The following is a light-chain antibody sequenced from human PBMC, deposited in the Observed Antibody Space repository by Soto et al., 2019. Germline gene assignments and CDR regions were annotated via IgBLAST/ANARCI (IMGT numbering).Light chain of an antibody. CDR1: RGVSANY. J-gene: IGKJ5*01. CDR2: GAS. Sequence: ENMLTQSPGTLSLTPGEGATLSCRASRGVSANYLAWYQQKPGQAPTLLIYGASIRAAGIPDRFSGSGSGTDFTLTISRLEPEDFAVFYCQQYGTSEIIFGQGTRLEIK. V-gene: IGKV3-20*01. CDR3: QQYGTSEII.